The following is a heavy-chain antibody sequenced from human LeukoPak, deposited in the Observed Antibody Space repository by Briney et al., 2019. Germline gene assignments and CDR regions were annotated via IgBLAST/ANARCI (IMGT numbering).Heavy chain of an antibody. V-gene: IGHV3-48*04. CDR2: ISSSSSTI. CDR1: GFIFPDYW. J-gene: IGHJ6*02. Sequence: GGSLRPSCAATGFIFPDYWMHWVRQAPGKGLEWVSYISSSSSTIYYADSVKGRFTISRDNAKNSLYLQMNSLRAEDTAVYYCARDCSGGSCYSGWGYYYGMDVWGQGTTVTVSS. CDR3: ARDCSGGSCYSGWGYYYGMDV. D-gene: IGHD2-15*01.